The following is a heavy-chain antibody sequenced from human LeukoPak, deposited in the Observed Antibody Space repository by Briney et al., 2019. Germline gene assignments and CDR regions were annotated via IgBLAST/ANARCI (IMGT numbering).Heavy chain of an antibody. J-gene: IGHJ4*02. CDR3: ARDQLAYSGYDTLFDY. V-gene: IGHV3-33*01. D-gene: IGHD5-12*01. CDR1: GFTFSSYG. CDR2: IWYDGSNK. Sequence: GGSLRLSCAASGFTFSSYGMHWVRQAPGKGLEWVAVIWYDGSNKYYAVSVKGRFTISRDNSKNTLYLQLNSLRPEDTAVYYCARDQLAYSGYDTLFDYWGQGTLITVSS.